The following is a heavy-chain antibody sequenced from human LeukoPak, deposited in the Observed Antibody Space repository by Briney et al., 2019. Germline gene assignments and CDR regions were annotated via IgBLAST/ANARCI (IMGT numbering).Heavy chain of an antibody. CDR1: GFTFSDYY. CDR3: ARGMTTVTSGFDY. J-gene: IGHJ4*02. Sequence: GGSLRLSCAASGFTFSDYYMSWIRQAPGQGLEWVSYISSSSSYTNYADSVKGRFIISRDNAKNSLYLQMISLRAEDTAVYYCARGMTTVTSGFDYWGQGTLVTVAS. V-gene: IGHV3-11*06. CDR2: ISSSSSYT. D-gene: IGHD4-17*01.